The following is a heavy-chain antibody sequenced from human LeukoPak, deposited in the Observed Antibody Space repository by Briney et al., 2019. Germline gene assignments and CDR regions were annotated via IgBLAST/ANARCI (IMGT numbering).Heavy chain of an antibody. D-gene: IGHD1-26*01. CDR3: ARHNSGSSPYYYYYMDV. J-gene: IGHJ6*03. CDR2: ISRSSTTI. CDR1: GFTFSSYS. Sequence: GGSLRLSCAASGFTFSSYSMNWVRQAPGKGLEWVSYISRSSTTIYYADSVKGRFTISRDNAKNSLYLQMNSLRAEDTAVYYCARHNSGSSPYYYYYMDVWGKGTAVTVSS. V-gene: IGHV3-48*01.